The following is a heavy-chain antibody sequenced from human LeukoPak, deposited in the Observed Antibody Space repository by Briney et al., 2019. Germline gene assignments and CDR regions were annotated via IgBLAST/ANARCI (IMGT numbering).Heavy chain of an antibody. CDR2: MNPKNGNT. CDR3: ARGIAYGDYLDY. D-gene: IGHD4-17*01. J-gene: IGHJ4*02. Sequence: GASVKVSCKASGYTFTDYDINWVRQAAGQGLEWMGWMNPKNGNTGYAQKFQGRVTITRDTSITTAYMALSSLRSEDTAVYYCARGIAYGDYLDYWGQGTLVTVSS. CDR1: GYTFTDYD. V-gene: IGHV1-8*02.